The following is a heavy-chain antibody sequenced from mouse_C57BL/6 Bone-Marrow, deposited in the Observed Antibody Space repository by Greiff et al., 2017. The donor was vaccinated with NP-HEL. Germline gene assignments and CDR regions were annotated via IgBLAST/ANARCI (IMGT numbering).Heavy chain of an antibody. D-gene: IGHD1-1*01. J-gene: IGHJ1*03. CDR1: GFNIKDDY. Sequence: EVKLVESGAELVRPGASVKLSCTASGFNIKDDYMHWVKQRPEQGLEWIGWIDPENGDTEYASKFQGKATITADTSSNKAYLQLSSLTSEDTAVYYCTTYYYGSSYWYFDVWGTGTTVTVSA. CDR2: IDPENGDT. CDR3: TTYYYGSSYWYFDV. V-gene: IGHV14-4*01.